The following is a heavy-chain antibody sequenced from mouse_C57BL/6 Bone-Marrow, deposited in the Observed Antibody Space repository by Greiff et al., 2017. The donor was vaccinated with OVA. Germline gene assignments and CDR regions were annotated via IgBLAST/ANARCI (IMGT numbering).Heavy chain of an antibody. J-gene: IGHJ4*01. CDR1: GFNIKDDY. CDR3: TTPYDGYLYYAMDY. D-gene: IGHD2-3*01. V-gene: IGHV14-4*01. Sequence: VQLKQSGAELVRPGASVKLSCTASGFNIKDDYMHWVKQRTEQGLEWIGWIDPENGDTEYASKFQGRAPITADTSSNTAYLQLSSLTSEDTAVYYCTTPYDGYLYYAMDYWGQGTSVTVSS. CDR2: IDPENGDT.